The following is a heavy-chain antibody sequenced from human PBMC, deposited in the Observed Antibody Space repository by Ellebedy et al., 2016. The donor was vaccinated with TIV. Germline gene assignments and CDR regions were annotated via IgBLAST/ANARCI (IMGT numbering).Heavy chain of an antibody. CDR1: GFNFRSYW. D-gene: IGHD4-17*01. CDR3: ARRASYGDYAVQVNPWFDP. V-gene: IGHV3-7*01. J-gene: IGHJ5*02. Sequence: GESLKISCAASGFNFRSYWMTWVRQAPGKGLEWVAKIRQEGDEIYYVESVKGRFTISRDNAKNSLFLLMNSLRVEDTAVYYCARRASYGDYAVQVNPWFDPWGQGTLVTVSS. CDR2: IRQEGDEI.